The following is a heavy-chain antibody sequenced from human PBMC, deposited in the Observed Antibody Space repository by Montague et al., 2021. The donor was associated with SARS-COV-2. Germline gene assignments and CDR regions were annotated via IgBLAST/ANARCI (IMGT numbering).Heavy chain of an antibody. Sequence: SLRLSCAASGFTFSSYAMHWVRQAPGKGLEWVAVISYDGSNKYYADSVKGRFTISRDSSKNTLYLQMNSLRAEDTAVYYCARDTGSGFDYWGQGTLVTVSS. V-gene: IGHV3-30*04. J-gene: IGHJ4*02. CDR2: ISYDGSNK. CDR3: ARDTGSGFDY. CDR1: GFTFSSYA. D-gene: IGHD6-19*01.